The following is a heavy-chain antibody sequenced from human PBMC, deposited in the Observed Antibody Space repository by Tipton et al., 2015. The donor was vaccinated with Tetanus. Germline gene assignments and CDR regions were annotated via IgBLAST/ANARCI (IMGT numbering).Heavy chain of an antibody. Sequence: SLRLSCAASGFTVSSNYMSWVRQAPGKGLEWVSVIYSGGSTYYADSVKGRFTISRDNSKNTLYLQMNSLRAEDTAVYYCARGSAAARGRYFDYWGQGTLVTVSS. V-gene: IGHV3-53*01. CDR3: ARGSAAARGRYFDY. D-gene: IGHD6-6*01. CDR2: IYSGGST. CDR1: GFTVSSNY. J-gene: IGHJ4*02.